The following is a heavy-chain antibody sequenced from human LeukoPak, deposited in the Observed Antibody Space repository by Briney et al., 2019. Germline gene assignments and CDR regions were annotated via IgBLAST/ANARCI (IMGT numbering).Heavy chain of an antibody. CDR1: GGSISGYY. V-gene: IGHV4-59*08. CDR3: ARYGSGTYPRFDY. D-gene: IGHD3-10*01. J-gene: IGHJ4*02. CDR2: IYNSGST. Sequence: SETLPLTCTVSGGSISGYYWSWIRQSPGKGLEWIAYIYNSGSTNYNPSLQSRVTISVDTSKNQFSLNLSSVTAADTAVYYCARYGSGTYPRFDYWGQGTLVTVSS.